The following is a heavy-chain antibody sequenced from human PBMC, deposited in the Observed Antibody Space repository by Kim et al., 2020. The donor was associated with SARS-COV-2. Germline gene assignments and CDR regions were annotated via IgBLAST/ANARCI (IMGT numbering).Heavy chain of an antibody. CDR3: ARAEGIVVVPAAMPDWFDP. D-gene: IGHD2-2*01. Sequence: SETLSLTCTVSGYSISSGYYWGWIRQPPGKGLEWIGSIYHSGSTYYNPSLKSRVTISVDTSKNQFSLKLSSVTAADTAVYYCARAEGIVVVPAAMPDWFDPWGQGTLVTVSS. J-gene: IGHJ5*02. V-gene: IGHV4-38-2*02. CDR1: GYSISSGYY. CDR2: IYHSGST.